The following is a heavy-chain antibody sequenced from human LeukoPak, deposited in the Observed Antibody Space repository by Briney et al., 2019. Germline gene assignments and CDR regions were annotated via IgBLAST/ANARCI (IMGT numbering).Heavy chain of an antibody. CDR3: ARDRAAAMEYYYMDV. V-gene: IGHV3-33*01. Sequence: GRSLRLSCAASGSTFRSYGMHWVRQAPGEGLEWVAVIWYDGSNKNYADSVKGRFTISRDNSKNTLYLQMNSLRAEDTAVYYCARDRAAAMEYYYMDVWGKGTTVTVSS. D-gene: IGHD2-2*01. CDR2: IWYDGSNK. CDR1: GSTFRSYG. J-gene: IGHJ6*03.